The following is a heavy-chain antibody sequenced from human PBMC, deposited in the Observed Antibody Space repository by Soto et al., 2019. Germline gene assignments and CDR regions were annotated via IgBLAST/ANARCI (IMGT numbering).Heavy chain of an antibody. V-gene: IGHV1-69*01. CDR3: VRDRRIYYSEPHDECVASDYEV. J-gene: IGHJ3*01. CDR2: FIPIFRTL. D-gene: IGHD3-22*01. CDR1: GGIFGSHG. Sequence: QVQLIQSEAEVKKPGSSVRVSCTASGGIFGSHGFSWVRQAPGQRLEWVGGFIPIFRTLTYTEKFQARVRIAADESTNTVYLELSSLTSEDTAVYYCVRDRRIYYSEPHDECVASDYEVWGQGTMVSVSS.